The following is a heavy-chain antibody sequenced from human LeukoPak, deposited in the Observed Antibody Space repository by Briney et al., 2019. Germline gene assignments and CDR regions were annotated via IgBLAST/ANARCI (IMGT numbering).Heavy chain of an antibody. CDR2: INHSGST. CDR1: GGSFSGYY. V-gene: IGHV4-34*01. D-gene: IGHD1-1*01. CDR3: ARVTGERRIYSCYYLDV. J-gene: IGHJ6*03. Sequence: SETLSLTCAVYGGSFSGYYWSWIRQPPGQGLEWIGEINHSGSTNYNPSLKSRVTISVDTSKNQFSLRLSTVTAADTAVYYCARVTGERRIYSCYYLDVWGKGTTVTISS.